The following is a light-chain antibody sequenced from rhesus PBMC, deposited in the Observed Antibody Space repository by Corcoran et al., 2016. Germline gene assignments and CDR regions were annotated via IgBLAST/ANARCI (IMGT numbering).Light chain of an antibody. Sequence: DIVMTQTPLSLPVTPGEPASISCRSSQSLLDSEDGNTYLAWFLQKPGQSPQPLIYEVSTRASGVPTRFSGSGSDTECTLKISRVEAEDVGVYYCIQGIEYPPTFGQGTKVESK. J-gene: IGKJ1*01. CDR3: IQGIEYPPT. CDR2: EVS. CDR1: QSLLDSEDGNTY. V-gene: IGKV2S20*01.